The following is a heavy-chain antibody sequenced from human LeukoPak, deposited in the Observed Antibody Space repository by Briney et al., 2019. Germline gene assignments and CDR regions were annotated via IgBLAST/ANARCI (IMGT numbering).Heavy chain of an antibody. J-gene: IGHJ4*02. CDR1: GGTFSSYA. D-gene: IGHD3-22*01. CDR3: ARGRITMIAFDY. Sequence: SVKVSCKASGGTFSSYAISWVRQAPGQGPEWMGGIIPIFGTANYAQKFQGRVTITTDKSTSTAYMELSSLRSEDTAVYYCARGRITMIAFDYWGQGTLVTVSS. CDR2: IIPIFGTA. V-gene: IGHV1-69*05.